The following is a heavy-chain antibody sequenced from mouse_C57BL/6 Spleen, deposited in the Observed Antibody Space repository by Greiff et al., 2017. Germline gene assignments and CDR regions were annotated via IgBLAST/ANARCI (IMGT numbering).Heavy chain of an antibody. CDR1: GYSITSGYY. CDR3: ARGTGYFDY. D-gene: IGHD3-3*01. CDR2: ISYDGSN. J-gene: IGHJ2*01. V-gene: IGHV3-6*01. Sequence: ESGPGLVKPSQSLSLTCSVTGYSITSGYYWNWIRQFPGNKLEWIGYISYDGSNNYNPSLKNRISITRDTSKNQFFLKLNSVTTEDTATYYCARGTGYFDYWGQGTTLTVSS.